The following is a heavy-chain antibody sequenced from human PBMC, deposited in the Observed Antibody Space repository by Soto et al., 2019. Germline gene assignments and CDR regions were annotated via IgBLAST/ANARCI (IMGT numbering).Heavy chain of an antibody. J-gene: IGHJ5*01. V-gene: IGHV3-33*01. Sequence: GGSLSLACAASGFTFSSYGMHWVRQAPGKGLEWVAVIWYDGSNKYYADSVKGRFTISRDNSKNTLYLQMNSLRAEDTAVYYCARVEGSPYCSGGSCYFGIDSWGQGTLVTVSS. CDR2: IWYDGSNK. CDR3: ARVEGSPYCSGGSCYFGIDS. CDR1: GFTFSSYG. D-gene: IGHD2-15*01.